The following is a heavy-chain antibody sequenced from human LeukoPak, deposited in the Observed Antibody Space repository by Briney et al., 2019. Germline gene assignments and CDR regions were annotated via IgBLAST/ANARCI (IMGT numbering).Heavy chain of an antibody. CDR1: GFTFSSYS. V-gene: IGHV3-21*01. Sequence: GGSLRLSCAASGFTFSSYSMNWVRQAPGKGLEWVSSISSSSSFIYYADSVKGRFTISRDNAKSSLYLQMNSLRAEDTAVYYCASAPLGSTRPWGQGTLVTVSS. CDR2: ISSSSSFI. D-gene: IGHD1-26*01. J-gene: IGHJ5*02. CDR3: ASAPLGSTRP.